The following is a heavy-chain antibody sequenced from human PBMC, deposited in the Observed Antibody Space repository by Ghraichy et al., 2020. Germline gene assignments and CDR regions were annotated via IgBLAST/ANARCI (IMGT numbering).Heavy chain of an antibody. CDR3: VRDRAPFYFDSTSPFDM. CDR2: IWFDGSDR. Sequence: GGSLRLSCAASGFSFSRYGLHWVRQAPGKGLEWVAVIWFDGSDRYYANSVKGRFTISRDNSKNTLYLQMNSLRGEDTALYYCVRDRAPFYFDSTSPFDMWGRGTMVTVSS. V-gene: IGHV3-33*01. D-gene: IGHD3-22*01. CDR1: GFSFSRYG. J-gene: IGHJ3*02.